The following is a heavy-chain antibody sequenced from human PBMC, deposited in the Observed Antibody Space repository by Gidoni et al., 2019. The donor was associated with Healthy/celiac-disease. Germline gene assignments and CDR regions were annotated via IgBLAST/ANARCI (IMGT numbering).Heavy chain of an antibody. CDR3: AKGGGHYDFWSGYYEGLGY. CDR2: ISGSGGST. J-gene: IGHJ4*02. D-gene: IGHD3-3*01. V-gene: IGHV3-23*01. CDR1: GFTFSSYA. Sequence: EVQLLESGGGLVQPGGSLRLSCAASGFTFSSYAMSWFRQAPGKGLEWVSAISGSGGSTYYADSVKGRFTISRDNSKNTLYLQMNSLRAEDTAVYYCAKGGGHYDFWSGYYEGLGYWGQGTLVTVSS.